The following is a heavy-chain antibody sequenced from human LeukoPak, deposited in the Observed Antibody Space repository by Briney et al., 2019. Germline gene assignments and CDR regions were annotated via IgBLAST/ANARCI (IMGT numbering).Heavy chain of an antibody. CDR1: GGSISSYY. V-gene: IGHV4-34*01. CDR3: ARGRSYYFDY. Sequence: PSETLSLTCTVSGGSISSYYWSWIRQPPGKGLEWIGEINHSGSTNYNPSLKSRVTISVDTTKNQFSLKLGSVTAADTAVYYCARGRSYYFDYWGQGILVTVSS. J-gene: IGHJ4*02. CDR2: INHSGST.